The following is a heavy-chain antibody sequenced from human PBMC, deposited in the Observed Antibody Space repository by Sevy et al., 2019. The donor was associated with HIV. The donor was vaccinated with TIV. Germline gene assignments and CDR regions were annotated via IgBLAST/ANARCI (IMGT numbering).Heavy chain of an antibody. V-gene: IGHV3-23*01. J-gene: IGHJ4*02. D-gene: IGHD2-2*01. CDR1: GFTFSSYG. Sequence: GGSLRLSCAASGFTFSSYGMHWVRQAPGKGLEWVSSISGSHGTPYYADSVKGRFTISRDNSKNTLYLQMSSLRAEDTAVYYCAKSEWGNIGFCTRSSCYPFDYWGQGTLVTVSS. CDR3: AKSEWGNIGFCTRSSCYPFDY. CDR2: ISGSHGTP.